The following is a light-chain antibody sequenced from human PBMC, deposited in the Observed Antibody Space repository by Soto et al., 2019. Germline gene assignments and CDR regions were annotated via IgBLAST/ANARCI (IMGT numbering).Light chain of an antibody. CDR3: HHYNSLYS. J-gene: IGKJ3*01. V-gene: IGKV1-5*01. Sequence: DIQMTQSPSTLSASVGDRVTITCRASQSISRYLAWYQKKPGEAPKLLIYDASSLQSGVSSRFSASGSGTEFSLSISSLQPDDLATYYCHHYNSLYSFGPGTKVEIK. CDR1: QSISRY. CDR2: DAS.